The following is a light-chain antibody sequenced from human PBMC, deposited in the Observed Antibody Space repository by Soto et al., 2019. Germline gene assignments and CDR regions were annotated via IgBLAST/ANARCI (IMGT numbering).Light chain of an antibody. CDR2: AAS. J-gene: IGKJ1*01. V-gene: IGKV1-39*01. Sequence: DIQMSQSPSSLSASVGDRVTITCRASQSIISYLNWYQQKPGKAPKLLIYAASSLQSGVPSRFSGSGSGTDFTLTISSLQPEDFATYYCQQSYSTPPTFGQGTKVDTK. CDR1: QSIISY. CDR3: QQSYSTPPT.